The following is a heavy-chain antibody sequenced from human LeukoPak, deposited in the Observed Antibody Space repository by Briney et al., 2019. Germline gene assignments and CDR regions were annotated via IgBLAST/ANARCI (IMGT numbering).Heavy chain of an antibody. CDR2: TWYDGSNK. J-gene: IGHJ4*02. Sequence: GRSLRLSCAASGFTFSSYGMHWVRQAPGKGLEWVAVTWYDGSNKYYADSVKGRFTISRDNSKNTLYLQMNSLRAEDTAVYYCARDANYYYDSSFDYWGQGTLVTVSS. D-gene: IGHD3-22*01. CDR1: GFTFSSYG. CDR3: ARDANYYYDSSFDY. V-gene: IGHV3-33*01.